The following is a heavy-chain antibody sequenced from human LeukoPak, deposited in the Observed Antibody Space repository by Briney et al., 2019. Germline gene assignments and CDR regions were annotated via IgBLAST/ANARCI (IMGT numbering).Heavy chain of an antibody. CDR2: ISSSSSYI. V-gene: IGHV3-21*01. CDR3: ARLLWFGELSSAHAFDI. J-gene: IGHJ3*02. D-gene: IGHD3-10*01. CDR1: GFTFSSYS. Sequence: GGSLRLSCAASGFTFSSYSMNWVRQAPGKGLEWVSSISSSSSYIYYADSVKGRFTISRDNAKNSLYLQMNSLRAEDTAVYYCARLLWFGELSSAHAFDIWGQGTMVTVSS.